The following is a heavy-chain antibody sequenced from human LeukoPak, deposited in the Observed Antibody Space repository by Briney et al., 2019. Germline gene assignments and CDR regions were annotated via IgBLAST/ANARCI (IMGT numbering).Heavy chain of an antibody. J-gene: IGHJ4*02. CDR1: GFTFSSYW. CDR2: ISGSGGST. V-gene: IGHV3-23*01. Sequence: GGSLRLSCAASGFTFSSYWMSWVRQAPGKGLEWVSAISGSGGSTSYADSVKGRFTISRDNSKNTLYLQMNSLRAEDTAVYYCAKDYSSGLYYFDYWGQGTLVTVSS. D-gene: IGHD6-19*01. CDR3: AKDYSSGLYYFDY.